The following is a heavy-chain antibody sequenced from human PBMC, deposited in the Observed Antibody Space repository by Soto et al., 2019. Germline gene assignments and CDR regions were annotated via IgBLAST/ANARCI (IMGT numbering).Heavy chain of an antibody. Sequence: QVQLVQSGTEVKKPGASVKVSCKASGYTFITYGISWVRQAPGQGLEWMGWITTYNGNTNYAQKLQGRVTMTTDTSTSTAYMELRSLRSDDTAVYYCARIGGYSYGTGPLYFDYWGQGTLVTVSS. V-gene: IGHV1-18*01. J-gene: IGHJ4*02. CDR3: ARIGGYSYGTGPLYFDY. D-gene: IGHD5-18*01. CDR1: GYTFITYG. CDR2: ITTYNGNT.